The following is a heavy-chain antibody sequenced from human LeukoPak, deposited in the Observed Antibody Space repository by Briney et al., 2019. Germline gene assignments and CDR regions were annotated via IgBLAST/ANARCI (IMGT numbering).Heavy chain of an antibody. D-gene: IGHD2-21*02. CDR3: ARDGFLGPVTAYLDY. CDR1: GITLSNYG. CDR2: ISDSGGRT. Sequence: GGSLRLSCAVSGITLSNYGMSWVRQAPGKGLEWVAGISDSGGRTNYADSVKGRFTISRDNARNTLYLQMNSLRAEDTAVYYCARDGFLGPVTAYLDYWGQGTPVTVSS. V-gene: IGHV3-23*01. J-gene: IGHJ4*02.